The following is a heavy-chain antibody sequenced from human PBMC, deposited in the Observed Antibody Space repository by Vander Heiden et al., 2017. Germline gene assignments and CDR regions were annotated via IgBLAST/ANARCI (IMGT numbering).Heavy chain of an antibody. CDR3: ARGYGDYVGVNSDY. CDR1: GYTFTSYD. V-gene: IGHV1-46*01. CDR2: INPSGGST. D-gene: IGHD4-17*01. Sequence: QVQLVQSGAEVKKPGDSVKVSCKASGYTFTSYDMHGVRQAPGQGLEGMGIINPSGGSTSYAQKFQGRVTMTRDTSTSTVYMELSSLRSEDTAVYYCARGYGDYVGVNSDYWGQGTLVTVSS. J-gene: IGHJ4*02.